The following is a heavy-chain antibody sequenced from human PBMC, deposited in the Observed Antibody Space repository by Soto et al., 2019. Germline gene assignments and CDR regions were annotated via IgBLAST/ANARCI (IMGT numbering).Heavy chain of an antibody. CDR3: ARRVYVDTAMPRTTYYYYYMDV. CDR1: GGSISSSSYY. CDR2: IYYSGST. D-gene: IGHD5-18*01. V-gene: IGHV4-39*01. Sequence: SETLSLTCTVSGGSISSSSYYWGWIRQPPGKGLEWIGSIYYSGSTYYNPSLKSRVTISVDTSKNQFSLKLSSVTAADTAVYYCARRVYVDTAMPRTTYYYYYMDVWGQGTTVTVSS. J-gene: IGHJ6*03.